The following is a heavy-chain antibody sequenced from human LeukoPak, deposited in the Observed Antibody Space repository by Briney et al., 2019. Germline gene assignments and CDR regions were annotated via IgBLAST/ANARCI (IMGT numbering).Heavy chain of an antibody. CDR1: GFTFRRYG. CDR3: ARVPGRGDGGYYYYYMDV. J-gene: IGHJ6*03. Sequence: GGSLRLSCAASGFTFRRYGMTWVRQAPGKGLEWVSAISGSGGSTFYGDGVKGRFTISRDNAKNSLYLQMNSLRAEDTAVYYCARVPGRGDGGYYYYYMDVWGKGTTVTVSS. D-gene: IGHD6-13*01. CDR2: ISGSGGST. V-gene: IGHV3-23*01.